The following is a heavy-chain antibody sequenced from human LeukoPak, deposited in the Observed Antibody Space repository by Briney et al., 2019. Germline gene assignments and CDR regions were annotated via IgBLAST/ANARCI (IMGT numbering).Heavy chain of an antibody. J-gene: IGHJ4*02. D-gene: IGHD6-6*01. V-gene: IGHV1-2*02. CDR2: INPNSGAT. CDR1: GYTFTGYY. Sequence: ASVKVCCKASGYTFTGYYMHWVRQAPGQGLEWMGGINPNSGATNYAQKFQGRVTMTSDTSISTAYMELSRLRSDDTAVYYCARVQYSGSAALDYWGQGTLVTVSS. CDR3: ARVQYSGSAALDY.